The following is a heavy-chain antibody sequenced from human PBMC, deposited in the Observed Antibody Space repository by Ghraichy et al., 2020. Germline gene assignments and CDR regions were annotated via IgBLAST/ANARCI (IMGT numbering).Heavy chain of an antibody. J-gene: IGHJ4*02. CDR3: ASLTVAARPLDY. Sequence: ESLNISCAVYGGSFSGYYWSWIRQPPGKGLEWIGEINHSGSTNYNPSLKSRVTISVDTSKNQFSLKLSSVTAADTAVYYCASLTVAARPLDYWGQGTLVTVSS. CDR2: INHSGST. CDR1: GGSFSGYY. V-gene: IGHV4-34*01. D-gene: IGHD6-6*01.